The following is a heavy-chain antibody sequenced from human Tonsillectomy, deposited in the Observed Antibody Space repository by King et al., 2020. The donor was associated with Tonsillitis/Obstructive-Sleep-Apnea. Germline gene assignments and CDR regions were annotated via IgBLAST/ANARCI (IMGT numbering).Heavy chain of an antibody. D-gene: IGHD3-3*01. CDR3: AKDRAYYDFWSGYSDYYYYGMDV. CDR2: IYYSGST. V-gene: IGHV4-61*01. Sequence: CTVSGGSVSSGSYYWSWIRQPPGKGLEWIGYIYYSGSTNYNPSLNSRVTISVDTSKNQFSLKLSSVTAADTAVYYCAKDRAYYDFWSGYSDYYYYGMDVWGQGSTVTVSS. CDR1: GGSVSSGSYY. J-gene: IGHJ6*02.